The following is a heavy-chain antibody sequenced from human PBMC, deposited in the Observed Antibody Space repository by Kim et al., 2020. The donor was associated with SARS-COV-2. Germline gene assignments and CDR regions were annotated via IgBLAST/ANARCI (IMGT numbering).Heavy chain of an antibody. V-gene: IGHV3-7*01. Sequence: QDGSEKYYVDSVKGRFTISRDNAKNSLYLQMNSLRAEDTAVYYCARDPVLGGQGTMVTVSS. CDR2: QDGSEK. D-gene: IGHD4-17*01. CDR3: ARDPVL. J-gene: IGHJ3*01.